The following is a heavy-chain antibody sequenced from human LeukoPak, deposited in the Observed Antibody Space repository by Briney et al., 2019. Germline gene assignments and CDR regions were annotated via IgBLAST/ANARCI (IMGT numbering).Heavy chain of an antibody. D-gene: IGHD2-2*01. V-gene: IGHV3-30*01. CDR3: ARDKHYQYYFDY. CDR1: GFTFSSYA. J-gene: IGHJ4*02. CDR2: ISYDGSNK. Sequence: GRSLRLSCAASGFTFSSYAMHWVRQAPGKGLEWVAVISYDGSNKYYADYVKGRFTISRDNSKNTLYLQMNSLRAEDTAVYYCARDKHYQYYFDYWGQGTLVTVSS.